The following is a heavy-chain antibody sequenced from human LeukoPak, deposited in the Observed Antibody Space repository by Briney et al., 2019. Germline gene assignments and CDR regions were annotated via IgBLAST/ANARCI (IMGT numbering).Heavy chain of an antibody. CDR1: GYSFTDYY. D-gene: IGHD3-22*01. CDR2: INPTSGGT. J-gene: IGHJ5*02. CDR3: AREVKYYYDSSGYSRSGWFDP. Sequence: AAVKVSCKASGYSFTDYYMHWVRQAPGQGLQWMGCINPTSGGTHYAQNFQGRVTVTRDTSISTAYMELNRLTFDDTAVYYCAREVKYYYDSSGYSRSGWFDPWGQGTLVTVSS. V-gene: IGHV1-2*02.